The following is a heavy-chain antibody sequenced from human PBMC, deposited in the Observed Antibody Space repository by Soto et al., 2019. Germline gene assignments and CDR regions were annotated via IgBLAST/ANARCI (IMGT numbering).Heavy chain of an antibody. D-gene: IGHD1-1*01. CDR3: ARGDDWNDQKDYYYYGMDV. CDR1: GYTFTGYY. V-gene: IGHV1-2*02. CDR2: INPNSGGT. J-gene: IGHJ6*02. Sequence: ASVKVSCKASGYTFTGYYMHWVRQAPGQGLEWMGWINPNSGGTNYAQKFQGRVTMTRDTSISTAYMELSRLRSDDTAVYYCARGDDWNDQKDYYYYGMDVWGQGTTVTVSS.